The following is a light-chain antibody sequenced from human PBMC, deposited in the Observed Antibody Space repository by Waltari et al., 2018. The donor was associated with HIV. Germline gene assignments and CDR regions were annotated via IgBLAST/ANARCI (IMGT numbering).Light chain of an antibody. CDR2: KNN. V-gene: IGLV1-47*01. Sequence: QSVLTQPPPASVTPGPRVTVSCSGGGNNIGRNTVYWYQQPPGTAPKLLVYKNNHRPSGVPDRFSGSKSGNTASLAISGVRSEDEADYYCEAWNDSMSGYVFGTGTKVTV. J-gene: IGLJ1*01. CDR1: GNNIGRNT. CDR3: EAWNDSMSGYV.